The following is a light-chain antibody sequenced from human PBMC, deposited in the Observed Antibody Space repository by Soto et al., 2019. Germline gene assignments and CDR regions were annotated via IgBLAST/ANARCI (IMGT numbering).Light chain of an antibody. Sequence: LTQPASVSGSPGQSITISCTGTSSDVGAYNSVSWYQQHPGKAPKLIIYDVSTRPSGISDRFSGSKSGNTASLTISGLQAEDKSDYYCSSYTTSVTYVFVTGTKVTVL. J-gene: IGLJ1*01. V-gene: IGLV2-14*01. CDR1: SSDVGAYNS. CDR3: SSYTTSVTYV. CDR2: DVS.